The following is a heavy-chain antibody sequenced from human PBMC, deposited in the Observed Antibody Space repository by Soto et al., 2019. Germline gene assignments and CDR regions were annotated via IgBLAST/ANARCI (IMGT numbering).Heavy chain of an antibody. CDR1: VFTFSNAW. J-gene: IGHJ4*02. V-gene: IGHV3-15*01. D-gene: IGHD2-21*02. CDR2: IKSKTDCGTT. Sequence: PGGSLRLSCAASVFTFSNAWMSWVRQSPGKGLEWVGRIKSKTDCGTTDYAAPVKGRFTISRDDSKNTLYLQMNSLKTEDTAVYYCTTDEWYCGGDCYGVAYWGQGTMVTVSS. CDR3: TTDEWYCGGDCYGVAY.